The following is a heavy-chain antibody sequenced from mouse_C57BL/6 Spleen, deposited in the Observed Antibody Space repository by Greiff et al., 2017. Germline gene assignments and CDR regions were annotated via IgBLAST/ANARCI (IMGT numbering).Heavy chain of an antibody. D-gene: IGHD2-3*01. V-gene: IGHV1-52*01. CDR3: ARDDGYTLFAY. CDR2: IDPSDSET. J-gene: IGHJ3*01. CDR1: GYTFTSYW. Sequence: VQLQQSGAELVRPGSSVKLSCKASGYTFTSYWMHWVKQRPIQGLEWIGNIDPSDSETHYNQKFKDKATLTVDKSSSTAYMQLSSLTSEDSAVYYCARDDGYTLFAYWGQGTLVTVSA.